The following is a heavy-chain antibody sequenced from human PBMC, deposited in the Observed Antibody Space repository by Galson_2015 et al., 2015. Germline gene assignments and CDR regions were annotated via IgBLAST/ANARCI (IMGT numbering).Heavy chain of an antibody. Sequence: SLRLSCAASGFTFSSYAMHWVRQAPGKGLEWAALISYDGSNKYYADSVKGRFTISRDNSKNTLYLQMNSLRTEDTAVYYCARPYSTSWYYFDYWGQGTLVTVSS. D-gene: IGHD6-13*01. CDR3: ARPYSTSWYYFDY. V-gene: IGHV3-30-3*01. CDR1: GFTFSSYA. CDR2: ISYDGSNK. J-gene: IGHJ4*02.